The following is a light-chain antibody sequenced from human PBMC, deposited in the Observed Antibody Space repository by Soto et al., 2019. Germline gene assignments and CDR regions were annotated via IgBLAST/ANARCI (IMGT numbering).Light chain of an antibody. V-gene: IGKV3-20*01. Sequence: EIVLTQSPGTLSLSPGERATLSYRASQSVSKNYLAWYQQKPGQAPRLLIYDAFNRATGIPDRFSGSGSGTDFTLTISRLEAEDFAVYYCQQCAHSPLTFGQGTKVEIK. CDR1: QSVSKNY. CDR2: DAF. CDR3: QQCAHSPLT. J-gene: IGKJ1*01.